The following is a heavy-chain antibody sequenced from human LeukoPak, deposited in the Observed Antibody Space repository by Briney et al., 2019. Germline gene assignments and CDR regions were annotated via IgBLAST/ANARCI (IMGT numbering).Heavy chain of an antibody. CDR3: ARDLGNYGSDY. V-gene: IGHV3-48*03. CDR2: ISGSGATI. Sequence: GGSLRLSCAASGFTFSSYEMNWVRQAPGKGLEWVSYISGSGATIYYADSVMGRFTISRENAKNSLYLQMNSLRSEDTAVYYCARDLGNYGSDYWGQGSLVTVSS. J-gene: IGHJ4*02. D-gene: IGHD1-7*01. CDR1: GFTFSSYE.